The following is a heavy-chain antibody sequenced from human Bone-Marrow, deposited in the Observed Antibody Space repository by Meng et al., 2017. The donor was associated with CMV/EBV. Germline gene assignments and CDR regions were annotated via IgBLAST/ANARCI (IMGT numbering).Heavy chain of an antibody. D-gene: IGHD6-19*01. Sequence: GESLKISCAASGFTFSDYYMSWIRQAPGKGLEWVSYISSSGSYIYYADSVKGRFTISRDNAKNSLYLQMNSLRAEDTAVYYCARAASDSSGWYLGYYYYYGMDVWGQGTTVTVSS. J-gene: IGHJ6*02. CDR1: GFTFSDYY. V-gene: IGHV3-11*04. CDR3: ARAASDSSGWYLGYYYYYGMDV. CDR2: ISSSGSYI.